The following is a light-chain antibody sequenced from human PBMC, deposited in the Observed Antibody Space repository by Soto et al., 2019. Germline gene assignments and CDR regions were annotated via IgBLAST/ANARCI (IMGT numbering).Light chain of an antibody. CDR1: QAIGGY. V-gene: IGKV1-27*01. CDR2: AAS. J-gene: IGKJ4*01. CDR3: QKYKSAPLT. Sequence: DIQVTQSPSSLSSSLGDRVTITCRANQAIGGYLAWFQQQPGKVPTLLIYAASALQSGVPSRFSGSGSGTHITLTISSLQPEDIATYYCQKYKSAPLTFGGGTKVEI.